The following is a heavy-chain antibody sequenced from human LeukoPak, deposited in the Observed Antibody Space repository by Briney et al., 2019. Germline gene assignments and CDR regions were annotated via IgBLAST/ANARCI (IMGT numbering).Heavy chain of an antibody. V-gene: IGHV4-34*01. CDR1: GYSISSGYY. CDR3: ASTVISGYRIDY. CDR2: INHSGST. Sequence: SETLSLTCAVSGYSISSGYYWSWIRQPPGKGLEWIGEINHSGSTNYNPSLKSRVTISVDTSKNQFSLKLSSVTAADTAVYYCASTVISGYRIDYWGQGTLVTVSS. J-gene: IGHJ4*02. D-gene: IGHD3-22*01.